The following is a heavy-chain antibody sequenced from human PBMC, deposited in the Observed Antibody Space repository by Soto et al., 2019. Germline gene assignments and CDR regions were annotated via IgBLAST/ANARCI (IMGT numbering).Heavy chain of an antibody. V-gene: IGHV4-34*01. CDR1: GGSFSGYY. CDR2: INHSGST. J-gene: IGHJ4*02. Sequence: SETLSLTCAVYGGSFSGYYWSWIRQPPGKGLEWIGEINHSGSTNYNPSLKSRVTISVDTSKNQFSLKLSSVTAADTAVYYCARGIHYDILTGYYRAFDYWGQGTLVTVSS. D-gene: IGHD3-9*01. CDR3: ARGIHYDILTGYYRAFDY.